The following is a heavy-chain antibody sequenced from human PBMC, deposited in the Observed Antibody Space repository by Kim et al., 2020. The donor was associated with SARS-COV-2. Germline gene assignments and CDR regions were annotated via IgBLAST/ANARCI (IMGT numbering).Heavy chain of an antibody. CDR1: GFTVSSNY. Sequence: LSLTCAASGFTVSSNYMSWVRQAPGKGLEWVAVIYSGGSTYYADSVNGRFTISRDNSKNTLYLQMNSLRAEDTAVYYCAREGARYSSYHGMDGWGQG. CDR2: IYSGGST. D-gene: IGHD6-19*01. V-gene: IGHV3-66*01. J-gene: IGHJ6*02. CDR3: AREGARYSSYHGMDG.